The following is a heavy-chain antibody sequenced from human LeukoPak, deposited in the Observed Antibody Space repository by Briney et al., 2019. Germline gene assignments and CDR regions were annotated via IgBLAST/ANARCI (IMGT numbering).Heavy chain of an antibody. J-gene: IGHJ4*02. D-gene: IGHD3-10*01. CDR3: AKRRGFGELNFDY. V-gene: IGHV3-30*18. CDR1: GFTFSSYG. CDR2: ISYDGSNK. Sequence: GRSLRLSCAASGFTFSSYGMHWVRQAPGKGLEWVAVISYDGSNKYYADSVKGRFTISRDNSKNTLYLQMNSLRAEDTAVYYCAKRRGFGELNFDYWGQGTLVTVSS.